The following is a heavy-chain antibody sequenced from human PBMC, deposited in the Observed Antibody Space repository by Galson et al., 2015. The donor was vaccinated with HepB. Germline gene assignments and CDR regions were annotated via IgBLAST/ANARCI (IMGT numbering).Heavy chain of an antibody. Sequence: SVKVSCKASGYTFTSYGINWVRQATGQGLEWMGWMNPNSGNTGYAQKFQGRVTMTRNTSISTAYMELSSLRSEDTAVYYCARGGGFVRGLSMDVWGQGTTVTVSS. CDR1: GYTFTSYG. J-gene: IGHJ6*02. V-gene: IGHV1-8*02. CDR2: MNPNSGNT. CDR3: ARGGGFVRGLSMDV. D-gene: IGHD3-10*02.